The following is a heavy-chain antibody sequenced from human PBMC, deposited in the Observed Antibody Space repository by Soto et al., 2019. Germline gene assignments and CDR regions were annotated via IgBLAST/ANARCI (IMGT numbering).Heavy chain of an antibody. CDR1: GFTFDDYA. Sequence: GGSLRLSCAASGFTFDDYAMHWVRQAPGKGLEWVSGISWNSGSIGYADSVKGRFTISRDNAKNSLYLQMNSLRAEDTALYYCAKDPGGPIAAAGTRGDYWGQGTLVTVSS. CDR3: AKDPGGPIAAAGTRGDY. CDR2: ISWNSGSI. D-gene: IGHD6-13*01. V-gene: IGHV3-9*01. J-gene: IGHJ4*02.